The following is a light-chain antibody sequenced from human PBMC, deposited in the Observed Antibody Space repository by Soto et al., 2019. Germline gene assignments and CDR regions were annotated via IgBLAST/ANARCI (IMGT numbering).Light chain of an antibody. CDR3: CLYAGSSTYV. CDR2: EVS. CDR1: SSDVGSYNL. J-gene: IGLJ1*01. Sequence: QSALTQPASVFGSPGQSITISCTGTSSDVGSYNLVSWYQQHAGKAPKLMIYEVSERPSGVSNRFSGSKSGNTASLTISGLQAEDEADYYCCLYAGSSTYVFGTGTKVTVL. V-gene: IGLV2-23*02.